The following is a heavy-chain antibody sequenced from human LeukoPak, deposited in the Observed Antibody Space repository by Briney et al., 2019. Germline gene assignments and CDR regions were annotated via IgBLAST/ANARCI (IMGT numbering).Heavy chain of an antibody. D-gene: IGHD3-16*01. CDR2: IYHSGST. V-gene: IGHV4-30-2*01. J-gene: IGHJ4*02. CDR1: GGSISSGGYS. Sequence: SETLSLTCAVPGGSISSGGYSWSWIRQPPGKGLEWIGYIYHSGSTYYNPSHKSRVTISVDRSKNQFSLKLSSVTAADTAVYYCARARITSFDYWGQGTLVTVSS. CDR3: ARARITSFDY.